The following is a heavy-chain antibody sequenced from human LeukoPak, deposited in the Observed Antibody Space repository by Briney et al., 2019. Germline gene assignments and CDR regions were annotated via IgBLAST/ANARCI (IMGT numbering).Heavy chain of an antibody. Sequence: SETLSLTCTVSGGSISSYYWSWIRQPAGKGLEWIGRIYTSGSTNYNPSLTSRVTMSVDTSKNQFSLKLSSVTAADTAVYYCARESGSSWYNYYYYYMDVWGKGTTVTVSS. D-gene: IGHD6-13*01. V-gene: IGHV4-4*07. CDR2: IYTSGST. J-gene: IGHJ6*03. CDR1: GGSISSYY. CDR3: ARESGSSWYNYYYYYMDV.